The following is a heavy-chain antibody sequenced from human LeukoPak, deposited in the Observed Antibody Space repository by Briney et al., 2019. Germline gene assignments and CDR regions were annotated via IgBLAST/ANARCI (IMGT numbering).Heavy chain of an antibody. J-gene: IGHJ4*02. CDR3: AKDYGNY. V-gene: IGHV3-30*18. Sequence: PGGSLRLSCAASGFTFRSYGMHWVRQAPGKGLEWVALISYDGSNKYYADSVKGQFTISRDNSKNTLYLQMNSLRADDTAVYYCAKDYGNYWGQGTLVTVSS. CDR1: GFTFRSYG. CDR2: ISYDGSNK. D-gene: IGHD1-26*01.